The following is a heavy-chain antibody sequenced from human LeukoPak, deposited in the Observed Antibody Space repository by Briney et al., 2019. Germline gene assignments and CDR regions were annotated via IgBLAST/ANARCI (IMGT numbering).Heavy chain of an antibody. Sequence: SVKVSCKASGGTFSSYAISWVRQAPGQGLEWMGRIIPILGIAIYAQKFQGRVTMTEDTSTDTAYMELSSLRSEDTAVYYCATGGVKWIQLWSVYWGQGTLVTVSS. CDR1: GGTFSSYA. V-gene: IGHV1-69*04. D-gene: IGHD5-18*01. CDR3: ATGGVKWIQLWSVY. CDR2: IIPILGIA. J-gene: IGHJ4*02.